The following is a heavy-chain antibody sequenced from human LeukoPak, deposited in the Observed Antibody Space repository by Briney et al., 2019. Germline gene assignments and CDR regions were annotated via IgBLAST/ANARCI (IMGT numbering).Heavy chain of an antibody. Sequence: ASVKVSCKASGYTFTGYYMHWVRQAPGQGLEWMGWINPNSGGTNYAQKFQGRVTMTRDTSISTAYMELSRLRSDDTAVYYCARDRGYCSGGSCYSGPLYYFDYWGQGTLVTVSS. CDR2: INPNSGGT. V-gene: IGHV1-2*02. CDR1: GYTFTGYY. CDR3: ARDRGYCSGGSCYSGPLYYFDY. J-gene: IGHJ4*02. D-gene: IGHD2-15*01.